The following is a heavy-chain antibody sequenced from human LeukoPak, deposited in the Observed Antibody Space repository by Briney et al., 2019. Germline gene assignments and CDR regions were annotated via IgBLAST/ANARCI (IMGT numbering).Heavy chain of an antibody. Sequence: GGSLRLSCAASGFTVSSNYMSWVRQAPGKGLEWVSVIYSGSSTYYADSVKGRFTISRDNSKNTLYLQMSSLRAEDTAVYYCASARQYYYDSSGYDYWGQGTLVTVSS. CDR3: ASARQYYYDSSGYDY. D-gene: IGHD3-22*01. CDR1: GFTVSSNY. CDR2: IYSGSST. J-gene: IGHJ4*02. V-gene: IGHV3-66*02.